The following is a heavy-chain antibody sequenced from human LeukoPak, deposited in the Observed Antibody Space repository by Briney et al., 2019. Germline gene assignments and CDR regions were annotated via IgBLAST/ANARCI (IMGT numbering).Heavy chain of an antibody. CDR1: GFTFSSYA. Sequence: GGSLRLSCAASGFTFSSYAMHWVRQAPGKGLEWVAVISYDGSNKYYADSVKGRFTISRDNSKNTLYLQMNSLRAEDTAVYYCARGPNHYYDSSGYLYYWGQGTLVTVSS. CDR2: ISYDGSNK. J-gene: IGHJ4*02. V-gene: IGHV3-30*14. CDR3: ARGPNHYYDSSGYLYY. D-gene: IGHD3-22*01.